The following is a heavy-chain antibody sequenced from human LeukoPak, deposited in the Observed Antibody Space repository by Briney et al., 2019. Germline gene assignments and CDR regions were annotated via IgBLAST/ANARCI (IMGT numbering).Heavy chain of an antibody. CDR1: GGSISSYY. CDR3: AREIPGIVGATYFDS. J-gene: IGHJ4*02. V-gene: IGHV4-59*01. Sequence: KPSETLSLTCTVSGGSISSYYWSWIRQPPGKGLEWVGYIYYSGSINYNPSLKSRVTISVDTSKNQFSLKLSSVAAADTAVYYCAREIPGIVGATYFDSWGQGALVTVSS. CDR2: IYYSGSI. D-gene: IGHD1-26*01.